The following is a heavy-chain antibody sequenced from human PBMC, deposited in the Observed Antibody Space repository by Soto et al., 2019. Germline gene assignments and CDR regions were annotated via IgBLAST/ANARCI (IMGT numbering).Heavy chain of an antibody. V-gene: IGHV4-59*01. J-gene: IGHJ5*02. CDR3: ARVEVRYDFWSGYHPHNWFDP. Sequence: QVQLQESGPGLVKPSETLSLTCTVSGGSISSYYWSWIRQPPGKGLEWIGYIYYSGSTNYNPSLKSRVTISVDTSKNPFSLKLSSVTAADTAVYYCARVEVRYDFWSGYHPHNWFDPWGQGTLVTVSS. D-gene: IGHD3-3*01. CDR1: GGSISSYY. CDR2: IYYSGST.